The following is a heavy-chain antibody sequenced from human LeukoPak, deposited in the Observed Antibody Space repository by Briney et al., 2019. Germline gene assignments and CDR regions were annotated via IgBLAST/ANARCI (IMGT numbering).Heavy chain of an antibody. CDR2: INHSGST. D-gene: IGHD5-18*01. V-gene: IGHV4-34*01. Sequence: KTSETLSLTCAVYGGSFSGYYWSWIRQPPGKGLEWIGEINHSGSTNYNPSLKSRATISVDTSKNQFSLKLSSVTAADTAVYYCARVPLQLWRYYYGMDVWGQGTTVTVSS. J-gene: IGHJ6*02. CDR3: ARVPLQLWRYYYGMDV. CDR1: GGSFSGYY.